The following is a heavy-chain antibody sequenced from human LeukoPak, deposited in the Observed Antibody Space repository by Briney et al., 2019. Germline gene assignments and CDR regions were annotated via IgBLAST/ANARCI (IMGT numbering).Heavy chain of an antibody. CDR2: ISGSGDAT. CDR1: GFTFAGYD. D-gene: IGHD6-13*01. J-gene: IGHJ3*02. V-gene: IGHV3-23*01. Sequence: PGGSLRLSCAASGFTFAGYDMTCVRQAPGKGWEGGSDISGSGDATYYADSVQGRFTISTDNSKNTLYLQMNSLRAEDTAVYYCAKRGAPYSTSWYDAFDIRGRGTVVTASS. CDR3: AKRGAPYSTSWYDAFDI.